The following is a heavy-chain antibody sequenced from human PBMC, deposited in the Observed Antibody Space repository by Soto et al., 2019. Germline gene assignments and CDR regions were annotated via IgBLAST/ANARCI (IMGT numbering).Heavy chain of an antibody. Sequence: GGSLRLSCAASGFTFSSYEMNWVRQAPGKGLECVSYISSSGSTIYYADSVKGRFTISRDNAKNSLYLQMNSLRAEDTAVYYCARDYYDSSGYDYWGQGTLVTVSS. CDR2: ISSSGSTI. D-gene: IGHD3-22*01. CDR1: GFTFSSYE. J-gene: IGHJ4*02. V-gene: IGHV3-48*03. CDR3: ARDYYDSSGYDY.